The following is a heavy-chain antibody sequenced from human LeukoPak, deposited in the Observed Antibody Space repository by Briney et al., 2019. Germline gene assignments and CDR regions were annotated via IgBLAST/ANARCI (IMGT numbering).Heavy chain of an antibody. D-gene: IGHD4-11*01. J-gene: IGHJ2*01. CDR2: IGADSGDTHGDT. V-gene: IGHV1-18*01. CDR1: GYRLRNHG. CDR3: ARGSSPYSWYFDL. Sequence: ASVKVSXKASGYRLRNHGISWMRQAPGQGLEWMGWIGADSGDTHGDTHYAEKLQGRVTMTTDTSTDTAYMDLRSLTSDDTAVYYCARGSSPYSWYFDLWGRGTLVTVSS.